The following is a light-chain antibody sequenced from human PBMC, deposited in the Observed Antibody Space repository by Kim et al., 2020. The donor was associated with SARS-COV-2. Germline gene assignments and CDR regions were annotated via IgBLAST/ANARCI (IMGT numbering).Light chain of an antibody. CDR2: GAS. J-gene: IGKJ1*01. V-gene: IGKV3-15*01. Sequence: SVSPGERVTLSCRASQTISNNLAWFQQKPGQSPRLLIYGASTRATGIPARFSGSGSGTEFTLTISSLQSEDFAVYHCQQYNNWPTFGQGTKVEIK. CDR3: QQYNNWPT. CDR1: QTISNN.